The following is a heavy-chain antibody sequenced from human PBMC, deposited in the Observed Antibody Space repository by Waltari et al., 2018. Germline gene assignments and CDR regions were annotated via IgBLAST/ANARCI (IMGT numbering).Heavy chain of an antibody. J-gene: IGHJ4*02. CDR3: ARDPHYSNFDY. CDR1: GFTFSTYW. Sequence: EVHLVESGGGLVQPGGSLRLSCAASGFTFSTYWMTWVRQAPGKGLEWLANIKDDGSEKKYVDSVKGRFTISRDNAKNSLYLQMNSLRAEDTAVYYCARDPHYSNFDYWGQGTLVTVSS. D-gene: IGHD4-4*01. CDR2: IKDDGSEK. V-gene: IGHV3-7*01.